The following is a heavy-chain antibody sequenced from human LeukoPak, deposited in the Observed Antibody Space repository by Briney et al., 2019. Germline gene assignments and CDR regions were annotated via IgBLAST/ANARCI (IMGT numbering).Heavy chain of an antibody. D-gene: IGHD6-19*01. V-gene: IGHV3-9*01. CDR2: ISWNSGSI. CDR1: GFTYSDYS. CDR3: AHWVAVPGIVWNAFDI. J-gene: IGHJ3*02. Sequence: GGSLRLSCAASGFTYSDYSMRWVRQAPGKGLEWVSCISWNSGSIGYADSVKGRFTISRDNAKNSLYLQMNSLRAEDTALYYCAHWVAVPGIVWNAFDIWGQGTLVTVSS.